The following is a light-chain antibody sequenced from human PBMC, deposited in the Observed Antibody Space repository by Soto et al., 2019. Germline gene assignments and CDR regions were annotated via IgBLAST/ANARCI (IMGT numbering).Light chain of an antibody. J-gene: IGKJ5*01. Sequence: DIQMTQSPSSLSASVGDRVTITCQARQNINNHLNWYPQKPGRAPKLMIYDASNLEAGVPSRFRGSGSGTDFTFTISRLQPEDIATYYCQQYENLPTVGQGTRLEIK. CDR1: QNINNH. V-gene: IGKV1-33*01. CDR2: DAS. CDR3: QQYENLPT.